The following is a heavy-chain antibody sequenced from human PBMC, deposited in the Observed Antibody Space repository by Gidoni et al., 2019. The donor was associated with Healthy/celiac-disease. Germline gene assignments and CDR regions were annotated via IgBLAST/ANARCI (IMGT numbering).Heavy chain of an antibody. V-gene: IGHV3-23*01. CDR2: ISGSGGST. CDR3: AKGRRQLVRDYYYYMDV. D-gene: IGHD6-6*01. Sequence: EVQLLESGGGLVQPGGSLRLSCAASGFTFSSYAMSWVRQAPGKGLEWVSAISGSGGSTYYADSVKGRFTISRDNSKNTLYLQMNSLRAEDTAVYYCAKGRRQLVRDYYYYMDVWGKGTTVTVSS. CDR1: GFTFSSYA. J-gene: IGHJ6*03.